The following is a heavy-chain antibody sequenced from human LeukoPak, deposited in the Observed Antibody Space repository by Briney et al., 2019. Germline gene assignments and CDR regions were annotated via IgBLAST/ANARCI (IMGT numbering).Heavy chain of an antibody. CDR1: GFTFSSYS. CDR3: AREGGDYDILTGYSYYFDY. V-gene: IGHV3-21*01. Sequence: GGSLRLSCAASGFTFSSYSMNWVRQAPGKGLEWVSSISSSSSYTYYADSVKGRFTISRDNAKNSLYLQMNSLRAEDTAVYYCAREGGDYDILTGYSYYFDYWGQGTLVTVSS. D-gene: IGHD3-9*01. CDR2: ISSSSSYT. J-gene: IGHJ4*02.